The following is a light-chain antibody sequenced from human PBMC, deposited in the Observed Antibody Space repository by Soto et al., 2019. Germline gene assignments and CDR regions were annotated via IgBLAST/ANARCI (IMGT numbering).Light chain of an antibody. CDR3: CSYGGGYTPLV. J-gene: IGLJ2*01. V-gene: IGLV2-11*01. CDR1: RSDVGGYNY. Sequence: SALTQPRSVSGSPGQSVTISCTGSRSDVGGYNYVSWYQQHPGKAPKLMIYDVSKRPSGVPGRFSGSKSGNTASLTISGLRAEDEADYYCCSYGGGYTPLVFGGGTKLTVL. CDR2: DVS.